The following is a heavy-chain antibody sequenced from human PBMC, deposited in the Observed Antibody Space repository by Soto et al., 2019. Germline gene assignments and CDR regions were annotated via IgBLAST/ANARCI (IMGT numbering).Heavy chain of an antibody. V-gene: IGHV3-53*01. Sequence: GGSLRLSCAGSGFTVSRNNMSWVRQAPGKGLEWVSVIYSGGTTYYADSAKGRFTIARDNSNNTLYLQMNSLRAEDTAVYYCARDRRDGYNYLDYWGQGTLVTVSS. J-gene: IGHJ4*02. CDR2: IYSGGTT. CDR1: GFTVSRNN. D-gene: IGHD5-12*01. CDR3: ARDRRDGYNYLDY.